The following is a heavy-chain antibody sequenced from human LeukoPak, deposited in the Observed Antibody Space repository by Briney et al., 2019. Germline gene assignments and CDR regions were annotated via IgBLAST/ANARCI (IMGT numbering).Heavy chain of an antibody. CDR1: GYSFTSYW. CDR2: IYPGDSDT. Sequence: GESLKISCKGSGYSFTSYWIGWVRQMPGKGLEWMGIIYPGDSDTRYSPSFQGQVTISADKSISTAYLQWSSLKASDTAMYYCARGYYDSSGYSVWFDPWGQGTLVTVSS. V-gene: IGHV5-51*01. CDR3: ARGYYDSSGYSVWFDP. D-gene: IGHD3-22*01. J-gene: IGHJ5*02.